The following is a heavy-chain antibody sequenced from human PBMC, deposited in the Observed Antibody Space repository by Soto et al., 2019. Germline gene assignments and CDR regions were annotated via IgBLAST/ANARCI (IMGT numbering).Heavy chain of an antibody. CDR1: GFTFSSYA. J-gene: IGHJ6*02. CDR2: ISSNGGST. D-gene: IGHD3-3*01. V-gene: IGHV3-64D*08. CDR3: VKAPRMEVEDPSYYYYYGMDV. Sequence: GGSLRLSCSASGFTFSSYAMHWVRQAPGKGLEYVSAISSNGGSTYYADSVKGRFTISRDNSKNTLYLQMSSLRAEDTAVYYCVKAPRMEVEDPSYYYYYGMDVWGQGTTVTVSS.